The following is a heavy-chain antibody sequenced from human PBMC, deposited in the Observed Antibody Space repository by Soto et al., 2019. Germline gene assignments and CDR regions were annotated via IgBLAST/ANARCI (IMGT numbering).Heavy chain of an antibody. Sequence: SETLSLTCAVYGGSFSGYYWSWIRQPPGKGLEWIGEINRSGSTNYNPSLKSRVTISVDTSKNQFSLKLSSVTAADTAVYYCARGEREVAVAGIVWFDPWGQGTLVNVSS. V-gene: IGHV4-34*01. CDR2: INRSGST. D-gene: IGHD6-19*01. J-gene: IGHJ5*02. CDR1: GGSFSGYY. CDR3: ARGEREVAVAGIVWFDP.